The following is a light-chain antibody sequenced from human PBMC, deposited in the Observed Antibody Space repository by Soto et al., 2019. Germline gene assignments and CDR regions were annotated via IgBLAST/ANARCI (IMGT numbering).Light chain of an antibody. CDR3: AAWDDSLSGVV. Sequence: QAVVTQSPSASGTPGQRVTISCSGSSSNIGSNYVYWYQQLPGTVPQLLIYRNNERPSGVPDRFSGSKSGTSASLAISGLRSEDEADYYCAAWDDSLSGVVFGGGTQLTVL. CDR1: SSNIGSNY. V-gene: IGLV1-47*01. J-gene: IGLJ2*01. CDR2: RNN.